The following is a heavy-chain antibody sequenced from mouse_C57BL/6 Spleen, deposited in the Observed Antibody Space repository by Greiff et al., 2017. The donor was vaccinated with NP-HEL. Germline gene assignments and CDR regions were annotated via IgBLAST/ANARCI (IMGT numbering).Heavy chain of an antibody. CDR2: ISSGSSTI. CDR3: ARPIYYGSSYGFAY. J-gene: IGHJ3*01. CDR1: GFTFSDYG. D-gene: IGHD1-1*01. V-gene: IGHV5-17*01. Sequence: VQLQESGGGLVKPGGSLKLSCAASGFTFSDYGMHWVRQAPEKGLEWVAYISSGSSTIYYADTVKGRFTISRDNAKNTLFLQMTSLRSEDTAMDYCARPIYYGSSYGFAYWGQGTLVTVSA.